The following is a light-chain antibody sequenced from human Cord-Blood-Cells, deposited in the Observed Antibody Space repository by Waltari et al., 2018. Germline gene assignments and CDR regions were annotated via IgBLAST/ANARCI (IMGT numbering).Light chain of an antibody. J-gene: IGKJ2*01. CDR1: QSVSSN. CDR2: GSS. V-gene: IGKV3-15*01. Sequence: EIVMTQSPATLSVSPGERATLSCRPSQSVSSNLAWYQQKPGQAPRLLIYGSSTRATGIPARFSGSGSGTEFTLTISSLQSEDCAVYYCQQYNNWPPYTFGQGTKLEIK. CDR3: QQYNNWPPYT.